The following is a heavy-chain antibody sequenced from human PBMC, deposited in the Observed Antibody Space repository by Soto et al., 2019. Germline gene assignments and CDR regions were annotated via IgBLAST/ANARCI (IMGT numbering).Heavy chain of an antibody. Sequence: PSETLSLTCAVYGGSFSGYYWSWIRQPPGKGLEWIGEINHSGSTNYNPSLKSRVTISVDTSKNQFSLKLSSVTAADTAVYYCASSPRLEYSSSSFVRNGMDVWGQGTTVTVSS. D-gene: IGHD6-6*01. J-gene: IGHJ6*02. CDR3: ASSPRLEYSSSSFVRNGMDV. CDR1: GGSFSGYY. CDR2: INHSGST. V-gene: IGHV4-34*01.